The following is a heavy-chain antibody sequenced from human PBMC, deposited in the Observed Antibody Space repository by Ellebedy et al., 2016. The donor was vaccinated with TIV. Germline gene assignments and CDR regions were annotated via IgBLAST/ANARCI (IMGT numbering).Heavy chain of an antibody. V-gene: IGHV4-4*02. CDR3: ARILTAYYNQYYDGMGV. Sequence: SETLSVTXAVSGASISSNNWWSWVRQPPGNGLEWIGDLFHTGRTNYNPSLKSRVTISVEKSKNQFSLVLRSVTAADTAIYYCARILTAYYNQYYDGMGVWGQGTTVTVSS. CDR1: GASISSNNW. CDR2: LFHTGRT. D-gene: IGHD3-9*01. J-gene: IGHJ6*02.